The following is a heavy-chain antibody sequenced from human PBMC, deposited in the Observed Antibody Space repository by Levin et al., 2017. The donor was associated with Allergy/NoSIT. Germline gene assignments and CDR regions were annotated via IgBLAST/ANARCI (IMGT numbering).Heavy chain of an antibody. J-gene: IGHJ4*02. V-gene: IGHV3-30*18. CDR1: GFTFSSYG. Sequence: GGSLRLSCAASGFTFSSYGMHWVRQAPGKGLEWVAVISYDGSNKYYADSVKGRFTISRDNSKNTLYLQMNSLRAEDTAVYYCAKPFGVGDWYGNYWGQGTLVTVSS. CDR2: ISYDGSNK. CDR3: AKPFGVGDWYGNY. D-gene: IGHD3/OR15-3a*01.